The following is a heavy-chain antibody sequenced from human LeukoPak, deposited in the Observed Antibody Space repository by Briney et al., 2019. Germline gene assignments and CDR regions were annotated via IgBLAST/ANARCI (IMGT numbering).Heavy chain of an antibody. J-gene: IGHJ4*02. D-gene: IGHD1-26*01. CDR2: VNPNSGDT. Sequence: PVASVKVSCKASGYTFTGYYMHWVRQAPGQGLEWMGCVNPNSGDTNYAQKFQGSVTMTRDTSISTVYMELSRLRSDDTAVYYCARASGRYYGHDYWGQGTLVTVTS. V-gene: IGHV1-2*02. CDR1: GYTFTGYY. CDR3: ARASGRYYGHDY.